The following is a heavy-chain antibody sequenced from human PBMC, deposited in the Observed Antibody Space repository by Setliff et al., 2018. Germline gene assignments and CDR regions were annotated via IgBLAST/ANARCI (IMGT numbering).Heavy chain of an antibody. CDR1: GGSISTTDYY. D-gene: IGHD5-18*01. CDR2: VHYSGNT. CDR3: ARDRRGYSYGSLGYYYYYMDV. V-gene: IGHV4-39*07. J-gene: IGHJ6*03. Sequence: SETLSLTCTVSGGSISTTDYYWGWIRQPPGKGLEWIGCVHYSGNTYYSPSLKSRVTMSVDTSKNQFSLKLSSVTAADTAVYYCARDRRGYSYGSLGYYYYYMDVWGKGTTVTVSS.